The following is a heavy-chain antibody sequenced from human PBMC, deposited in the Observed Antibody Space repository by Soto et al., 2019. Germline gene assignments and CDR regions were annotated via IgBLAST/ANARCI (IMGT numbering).Heavy chain of an antibody. V-gene: IGHV3-23*01. J-gene: IGHJ4*02. CDR1: GFTFSSYA. D-gene: IGHD3-22*01. Sequence: EVQLLESGGGLVQPGGSLRLSCAASGFTFSSYAMSWVRQAPGKGLEWVSAINGSGGSTYYADSVKGRFTISRDNSKNTLYLQMNSLRAEDTAVYYCAKDRSHYDSTYDYWGQGTLVTVSS. CDR2: INGSGGST. CDR3: AKDRSHYDSTYDY.